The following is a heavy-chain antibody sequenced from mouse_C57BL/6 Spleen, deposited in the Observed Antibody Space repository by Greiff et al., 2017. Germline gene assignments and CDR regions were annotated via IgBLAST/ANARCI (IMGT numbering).Heavy chain of an antibody. J-gene: IGHJ2*01. CDR1: GYTFTDYY. D-gene: IGHD1-1*01. Sequence: EVQLQQSGPELVKPGASVKISCKASGYTFTDYYMNWVKQSHGKSLEWIGDINPNNGGTSYNQKFKGKATLTVDKSSSTAYMELRSLTSEDSAVYSCARLPSYYGSSQGWGQGTTLTVSS. CDR3: ARLPSYYGSSQG. V-gene: IGHV1-26*01. CDR2: INPNNGGT.